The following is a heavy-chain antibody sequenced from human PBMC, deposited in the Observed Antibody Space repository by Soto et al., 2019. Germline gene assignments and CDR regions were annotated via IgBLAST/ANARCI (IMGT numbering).Heavy chain of an antibody. CDR2: IYYSGST. V-gene: IGHV4-59*01. D-gene: IGHD5-18*01. CDR3: ARAGGNTAMDY. Sequence: SETLSLTCTVSGGSISSYYWSWIRQPPGKGLEWIGYIYYSGSTNYNPSLKSRVTISVDTSKNQFSLKLSSVTAADTAVYYCARAGGNTAMDYWGQGTLVTVSS. J-gene: IGHJ4*02. CDR1: GGSISSYY.